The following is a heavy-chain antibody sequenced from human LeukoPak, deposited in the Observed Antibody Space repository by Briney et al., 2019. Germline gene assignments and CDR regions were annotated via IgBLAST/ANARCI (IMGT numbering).Heavy chain of an antibody. V-gene: IGHV4-31*03. CDR3: ARDHIVATIRAFDI. CDR2: IYYSGST. Sequence: PSQTLSLTCTVSGGSIGSGGYYWSWIRQHPGKGLEWIGYIYYSGSTYYNPSLKSRVTISVDTSKNQFSLKLSSVTAADTAVYYCARDHIVATIRAFDIWGQGTMVTVSS. D-gene: IGHD5-12*01. J-gene: IGHJ3*02. CDR1: GGSIGSGGYY.